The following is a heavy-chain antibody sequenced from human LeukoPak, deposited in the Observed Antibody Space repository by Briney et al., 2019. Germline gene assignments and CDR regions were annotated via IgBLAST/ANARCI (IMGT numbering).Heavy chain of an antibody. CDR2: ISSSSSYI. V-gene: IGHV3-21*01. Sequence: GGSLRLSCAAAGFTFSSYSMNWVRQAPGKGLDWVSSISSSSSYIYYADSVKGRFTISRDNAKNSLYLQMNSLRAEDTAVYYCARGCSGGSCPTGPMDVWGKGTTVTVSS. D-gene: IGHD2-15*01. CDR3: ARGCSGGSCPTGPMDV. CDR1: GFTFSSYS. J-gene: IGHJ6*04.